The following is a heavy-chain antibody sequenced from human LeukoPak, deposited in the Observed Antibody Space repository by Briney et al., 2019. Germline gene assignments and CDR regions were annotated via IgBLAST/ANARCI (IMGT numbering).Heavy chain of an antibody. Sequence: ASVKVSCKASGYTFTSYYMHWVRQAPGQGLEWMGIINPSGGSTSYAQKFQGRVTMTRDTSTSTVYMELSSLRSEDTAVYYCARDRAVPTIFGVVPGYWGQGTLVTVS. J-gene: IGHJ4*02. CDR1: GYTFTSYY. CDR3: ARDRAVPTIFGVVPGY. V-gene: IGHV1-46*01. D-gene: IGHD3-3*01. CDR2: INPSGGST.